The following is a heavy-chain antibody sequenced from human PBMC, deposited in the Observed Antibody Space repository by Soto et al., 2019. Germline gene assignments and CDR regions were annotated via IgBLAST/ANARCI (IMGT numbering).Heavy chain of an antibody. V-gene: IGHV4-34*01. CDR2: INHSGSS. J-gene: IGHJ6*02. Sequence: PSETLSLTCTVSGGSFRGYYWGWVRQPPGKGLEWIGEINHSGSSNYHPSLKSRVTISVATSKNQFSLTVNSVTPADTAVYYCALFERKLLHGKVVWGPGTTFTV. CDR3: ALFERKLLHGKVV. D-gene: IGHD2-15*01. CDR1: GGSFRGYY.